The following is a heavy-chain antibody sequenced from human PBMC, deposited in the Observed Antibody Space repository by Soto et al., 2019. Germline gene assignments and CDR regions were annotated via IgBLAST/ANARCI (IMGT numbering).Heavy chain of an antibody. CDR2: FDPEDGET. D-gene: IGHD2-8*01. V-gene: IGHV1-24*01. Sequence: ASVKVSCKVSGYTLTELSMHWVRQAPGKGLEWMGGFDPEDGETIYAQKFQGRVTMTEDTSTDTANKKLRSLRSEDTAVYYCARDNELMVYAIYSSGWPPGYWGQGTLVTVSS. CDR1: GYTLTELS. J-gene: IGHJ4*02. CDR3: ARDNELMVYAIYSSGWPPGY.